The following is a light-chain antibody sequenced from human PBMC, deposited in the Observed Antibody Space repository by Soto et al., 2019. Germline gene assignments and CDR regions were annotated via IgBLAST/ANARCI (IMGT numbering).Light chain of an antibody. CDR2: AAS. J-gene: IGKJ1*01. Sequence: SQSTCSTSATTCGRVTITFRASQSISSYLAWYQQKPGKAPKLLIYAASSLQSGVPSRFSGSGSGTDFTLTISSLQSEDFATYYCQQYDSYPPTFGQGTKVDIK. CDR3: QQYDSYPPT. V-gene: IGKV1-8*01. CDR1: QSISSY.